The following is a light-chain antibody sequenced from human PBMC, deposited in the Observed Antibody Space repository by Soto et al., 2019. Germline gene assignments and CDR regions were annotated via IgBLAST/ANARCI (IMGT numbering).Light chain of an antibody. Sequence: QSVLTQPPPMSAAPGQRVTISCSGTSSNIGDNYVSWYRQLPGTAPELLIYDNYKRPSGIPDRFSGSKSGTSATLGITGLQTGDEADYYCGTWDTSLSNWVFGGGTQLTVL. CDR1: SSNIGDNY. J-gene: IGLJ3*02. CDR2: DNY. CDR3: GTWDTSLSNWV. V-gene: IGLV1-51*01.